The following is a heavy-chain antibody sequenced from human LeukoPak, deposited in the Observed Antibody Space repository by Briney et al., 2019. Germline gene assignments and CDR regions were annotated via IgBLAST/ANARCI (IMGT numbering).Heavy chain of an antibody. J-gene: IGHJ4*02. CDR2: INQDGTEK. Sequence: GGSLRLSCAASGFTFSSYWMSWVRQAPGEGLEWVAKINQDGTEKAYVDSVRGRFTISRDNAKNSLFLQMNSLRAEDTAVYYCAGGPLIAAAGTWWGQGTLVTVSS. D-gene: IGHD6-13*01. CDR1: GFTFSSYW. V-gene: IGHV3-7*03. CDR3: AGGPLIAAAGTW.